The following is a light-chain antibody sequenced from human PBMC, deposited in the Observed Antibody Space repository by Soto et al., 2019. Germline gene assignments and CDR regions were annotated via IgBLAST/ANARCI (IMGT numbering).Light chain of an antibody. V-gene: IGLV2-14*01. Sequence: QSALTQPASVSGSPGQSITISCTGTSSDVGLYNYVSWYQQYPGKAPKLMIFEVSNRPSGVSNRFSASKSGNTASLTISGLQAEDAADYYCISYTTSSTSYVFGTGTKLTVL. CDR3: ISYTTSSTSYV. CDR2: EVS. J-gene: IGLJ1*01. CDR1: SSDVGLYNY.